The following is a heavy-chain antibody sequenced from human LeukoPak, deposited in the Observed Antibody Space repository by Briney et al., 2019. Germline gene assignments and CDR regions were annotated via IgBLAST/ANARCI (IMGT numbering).Heavy chain of an antibody. CDR3: ARDMGLGNSHFYY. CDR1: GYTSTGYY. Sequence: ASVKVSCKASGYTSTGYYMHWVRQAPGQGLEWMGRINPNSGGTNYAQKFQGRVTMTRDTSISTAYMELSRLRSDDTAVYYCARDMGLGNSHFYYWGQGTLVTVSP. V-gene: IGHV1-2*06. CDR2: INPNSGGT. J-gene: IGHJ4*02. D-gene: IGHD4-23*01.